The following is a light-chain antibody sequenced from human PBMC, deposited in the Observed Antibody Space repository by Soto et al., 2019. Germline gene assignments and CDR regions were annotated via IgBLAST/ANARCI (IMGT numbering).Light chain of an antibody. Sequence: VLTQSPGTLSLSPGDRATLSCRSSQRVSGSSLAWYQQKPGQAPRVLFYGATTSATGVPDRFSANGSGADFSLTISRLEPGDFGVYHCPQYGNSPSFGPGTKMEIK. V-gene: IGKV3-20*01. CDR1: QRVSGSS. J-gene: IGKJ2*01. CDR2: GAT. CDR3: PQYGNSPS.